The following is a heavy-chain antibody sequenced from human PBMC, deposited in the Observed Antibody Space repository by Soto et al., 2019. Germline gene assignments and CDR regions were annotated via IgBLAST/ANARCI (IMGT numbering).Heavy chain of an antibody. CDR1: GFTFSNAW. CDR2: IKSKTDGGTT. CDR3: TTDEYQNYYYYGMDV. Sequence: EVQLVEAGGGLVKPGGSLRLSCAASGFTFSNAWMNWVRQAPGKGLEWVGRIKSKTDGGTTDYAAPVKGTFTSSSDDYKNTLYLQMNSLKAEYTAVYYCTTDEYQNYYYYGMDVWGQGTTVTVSS. J-gene: IGHJ6*02. D-gene: IGHD6-6*01. V-gene: IGHV3-15*07.